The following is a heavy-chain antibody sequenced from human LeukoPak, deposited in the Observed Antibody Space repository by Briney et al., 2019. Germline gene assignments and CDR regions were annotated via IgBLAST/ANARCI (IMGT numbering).Heavy chain of an antibody. Sequence: GGSLRLSCTASGFTFSSYAMTWVHQAPGKGLEWVSSVSGGGGNTYSADSVRGRFTIPRDNSKNTLYLQMNSLRAEDTAVYYCAKELFSTWYGGYYFDYWGQGTLVTVSS. V-gene: IGHV3-23*01. CDR2: VSGGGGNT. CDR1: GFTFSSYA. D-gene: IGHD6-13*01. CDR3: AKELFSTWYGGYYFDY. J-gene: IGHJ4*02.